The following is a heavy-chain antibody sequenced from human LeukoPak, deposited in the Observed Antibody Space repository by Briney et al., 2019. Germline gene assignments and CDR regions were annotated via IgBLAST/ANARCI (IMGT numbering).Heavy chain of an antibody. CDR3: QCGSSGSYYGNWFDP. D-gene: IGHD1-26*01. V-gene: IGHV3-33*01. J-gene: IGHJ5*02. CDR1: GFTFSTYG. Sequence: PGRSLRLSCEASGFTFSTYGMHWVRQAPGKGLEGVAVIWSDGSNKYHADSVKVRFTISRDNSKNTLYLHMTSLRAEDTAVYYCQCGSSGSYYGNWFDPWGQGALVTVSS. CDR2: IWSDGSNK.